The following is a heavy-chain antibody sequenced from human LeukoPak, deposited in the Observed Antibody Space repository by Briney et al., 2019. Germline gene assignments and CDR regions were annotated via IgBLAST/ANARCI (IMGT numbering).Heavy chain of an antibody. D-gene: IGHD1-26*01. Sequence: PGGSLRLSCAASGFIFSRYGMSWVRQAPGKGLEWVSAISGSGGTTYYADSVKGRFTISRDNSKNTLYLQITSLRAEDTGVYYCARELVGATRQGAFDIWGQGTMVTVSS. CDR2: ISGSGGTT. V-gene: IGHV3-23*01. CDR1: GFIFSRYG. CDR3: ARELVGATRQGAFDI. J-gene: IGHJ3*02.